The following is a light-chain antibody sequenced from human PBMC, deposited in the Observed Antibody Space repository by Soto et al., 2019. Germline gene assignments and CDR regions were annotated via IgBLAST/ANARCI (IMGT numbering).Light chain of an antibody. CDR2: DAS. Sequence: EIMLQQSPATLSLSPGERATLSCRASQSVSSYLAWYQQNPGQAPRLLIYDASNRATGIPARFSGSGSGTDFTLTISSLEPEDCAVYYCQQRSNWPPITFGQGTRLEI. V-gene: IGKV3-11*01. CDR1: QSVSSY. CDR3: QQRSNWPPIT. J-gene: IGKJ5*01.